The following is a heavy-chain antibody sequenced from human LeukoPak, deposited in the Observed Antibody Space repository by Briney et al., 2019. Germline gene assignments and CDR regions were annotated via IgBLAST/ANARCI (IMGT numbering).Heavy chain of an antibody. CDR1: GGSISSGTYY. Sequence: SETLSLTCTVSGGSISSGTYYWSWIRQPAGEGLEWIGRIYTTGNTIYNPSLKSRVTISVDTSKNQFSLKLSSVTAADTAVYYCARDPADSSSMTHGDYWGQGTLVTVSS. V-gene: IGHV4-61*02. CDR2: IYTTGNT. D-gene: IGHD6-6*01. J-gene: IGHJ4*02. CDR3: ARDPADSSSMTHGDY.